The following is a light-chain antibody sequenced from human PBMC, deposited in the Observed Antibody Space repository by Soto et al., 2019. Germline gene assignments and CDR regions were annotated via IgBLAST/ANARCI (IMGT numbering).Light chain of an antibody. Sequence: DIQMTQSPSTLSSSVGDRGTITCRSSHSISSWLAWYQQKPEKAPNILVYKASSLESGVPARFSANGSVTECTLTIRSLQSVYCVTYSCLQYIRYRLTFGQGTRLEI. CDR1: HSISSW. CDR2: KAS. CDR3: LQYIRYRLT. V-gene: IGKV1-5*03. J-gene: IGKJ5*01.